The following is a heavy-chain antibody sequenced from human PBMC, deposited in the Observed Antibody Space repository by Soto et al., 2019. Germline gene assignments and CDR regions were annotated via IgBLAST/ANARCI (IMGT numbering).Heavy chain of an antibody. CDR2: VLYSGNT. CDR3: AKWSLGTYYDRLDDVFDI. Sequence: SETLSLTCTVSGGSISSGDYYWSWIRQHPGKGLEWIGYVLYSGNTKYNPSLKSRVTISVDTSKNQFSLRLSSVTAADTAVYYFAKWSLGTYYDRLDDVFDIWGQGTMVTVSS. J-gene: IGHJ3*02. D-gene: IGHD3-22*01. V-gene: IGHV4-61*08. CDR1: GGSISSGDYY.